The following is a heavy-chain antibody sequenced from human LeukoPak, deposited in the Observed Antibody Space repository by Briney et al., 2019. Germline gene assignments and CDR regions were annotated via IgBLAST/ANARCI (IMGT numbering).Heavy chain of an antibody. J-gene: IGHJ4*02. Sequence: PSETLSLTCTVSGGSISSYYWSWIRQPPGKGLEWIGYIYYSGSTNYNPSLKSRVTISVDTSKNQFSLKLSSVTAADTAVYYCARASSAAIDFDYWGQGTLVTVSS. CDR1: GGSISSYY. CDR3: ARASSAAIDFDY. D-gene: IGHD2-2*01. CDR2: IYYSGST. V-gene: IGHV4-59*08.